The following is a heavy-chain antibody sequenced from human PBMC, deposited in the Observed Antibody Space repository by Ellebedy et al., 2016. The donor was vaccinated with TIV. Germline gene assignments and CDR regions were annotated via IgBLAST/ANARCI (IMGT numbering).Heavy chain of an antibody. J-gene: IGHJ5*02. D-gene: IGHD4-17*01. CDR1: GFSFRSYW. Sequence: GGSLRLSCAASGFSFRSYWMSWVRQAPGKGLEWVANIYQDGSAQYYVDSVKGRFTISRDNAKNSLFLQMNSLRVEDTAVYYCARRGSYGDYAVQVNSWFDRWGRGNLGTVGS. CDR3: ARRGSYGDYAVQVNSWFDR. CDR2: IYQDGSAQ. V-gene: IGHV3-7*01.